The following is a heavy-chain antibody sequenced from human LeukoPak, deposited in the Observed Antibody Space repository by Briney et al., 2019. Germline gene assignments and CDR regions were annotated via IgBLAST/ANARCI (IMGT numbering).Heavy chain of an antibody. D-gene: IGHD1-7*01. J-gene: IGHJ6*03. CDR2: IIPIFGTA. CDR3: ARAPPITGTTNYYYYMDV. V-gene: IGHV1-69*05. CDR1: GGTFSSYA. Sequence: SVKASCKASGGTFSSYAISWVRQAPGQGLEWMGGIIPIFGTANYAQKFQGRVTITTDESTSTAYMEPSSLRSEDTAVYYCARAPPITGTTNYYYYMDVWGKGTTVTVSS.